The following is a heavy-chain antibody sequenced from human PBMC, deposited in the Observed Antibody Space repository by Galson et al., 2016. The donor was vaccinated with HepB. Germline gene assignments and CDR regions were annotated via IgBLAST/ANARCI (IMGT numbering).Heavy chain of an antibody. CDR1: GYTFTSCD. CDR3: SSLHQGPIGLPPGTLLQEHL. CDR2: MNPTSDNT. V-gene: IGHV1-8*01. Sequence: SVKVSCKASGYTFTSCDINWVRQATGQGLECMGWMNPTSDNTGFAQKFQGKISLTRKTSKSSGYMELSSLTSEDTAVYFCSSLHQGPIGLPPGTLLQEHLWG. J-gene: IGHJ6*01.